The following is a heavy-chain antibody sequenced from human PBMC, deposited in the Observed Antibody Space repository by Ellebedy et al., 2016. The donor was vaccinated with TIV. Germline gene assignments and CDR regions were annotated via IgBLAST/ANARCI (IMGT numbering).Heavy chain of an antibody. Sequence: GESLKISCAASGFTFSNYAMSWVRQAPGKGLEWVSAISGSGGSTYYADSVKGRFTISRDNSKNTLYLQMNSLRAEDTAVYYCAKVESGSYVYFDYWGQGTLVTVSS. V-gene: IGHV3-23*01. CDR2: ISGSGGST. J-gene: IGHJ4*02. CDR1: GFTFSNYA. CDR3: AKVESGSYVYFDY. D-gene: IGHD1-26*01.